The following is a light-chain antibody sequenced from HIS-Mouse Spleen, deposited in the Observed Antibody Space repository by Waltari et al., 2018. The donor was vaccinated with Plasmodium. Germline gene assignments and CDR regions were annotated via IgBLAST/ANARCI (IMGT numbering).Light chain of an antibody. V-gene: IGKV3-20*01. Sequence: EIVLTQSPGTLSLSPGERATLSCRASQSVSSSYLAWYQQKPGQAPRLLIYGASSRATGIPDRFSGSGSGTDFTLTISRLEPEDFAVYYCQQYNNWSFTFGPGTKVYQT. CDR1: QSVSSSY. J-gene: IGKJ3*01. CDR2: GAS. CDR3: QQYNNWSFT.